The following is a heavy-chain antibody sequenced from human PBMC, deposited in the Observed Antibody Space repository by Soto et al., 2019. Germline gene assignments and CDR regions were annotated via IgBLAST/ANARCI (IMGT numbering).Heavy chain of an antibody. CDR2: ISYDGSNK. CDR1: GFTFSSYG. V-gene: IGHV3-30*18. CDR3: AKEGVGYDFWSGYLNPSLYYYYYYGMDV. D-gene: IGHD3-3*01. J-gene: IGHJ6*02. Sequence: GGSLRLSCAASGFTFSSYGMHWVRQAPGKGLEWVAVISYDGSNKYYADSVKGRFTISRDNSKNTLYLQMNSLRAEDTAVYYCAKEGVGYDFWSGYLNPSLYYYYYYGMDVWGQGTTVTVSS.